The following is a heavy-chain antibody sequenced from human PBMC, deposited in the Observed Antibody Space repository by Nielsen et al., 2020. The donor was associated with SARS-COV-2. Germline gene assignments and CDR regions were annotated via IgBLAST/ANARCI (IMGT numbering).Heavy chain of an antibody. V-gene: IGHV4-34*01. D-gene: IGHD3-9*01. J-gene: IGHJ6*02. CDR2: INHSGST. CDR3: AREYFDWFRYYYYGMDV. Sequence: SETLSLTCAVYGGSFSGYYWSWIRQPPGKGLEWIGEINHSGSTNYNPSLKSRVTISVDTSKNQFSLKLSSVTAADTAVYYCAREYFDWFRYYYYGMDVWGQGTTVTVPS. CDR1: GGSFSGYY.